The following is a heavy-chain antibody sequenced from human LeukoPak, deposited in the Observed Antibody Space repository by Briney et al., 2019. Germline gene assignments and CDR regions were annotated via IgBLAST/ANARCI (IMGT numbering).Heavy chain of an antibody. CDR1: GFTFSSYG. J-gene: IGHJ1*01. D-gene: IGHD2-2*01. Sequence: QPGGSLRLSCAASGFTFSSYGMHWVRQTPGKGLEWVAFIRYDGSNKYYADSVKGRFTISRDNSKNTLYLQMNSLRAEDTAVYYCAAPVVPAAIWSETKYFQHWGQGTLVTVSS. V-gene: IGHV3-30*02. CDR2: IRYDGSNK. CDR3: AAPVVPAAIWSETKYFQH.